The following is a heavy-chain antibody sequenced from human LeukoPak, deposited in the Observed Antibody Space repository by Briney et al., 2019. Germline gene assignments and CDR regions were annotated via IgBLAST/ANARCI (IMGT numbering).Heavy chain of an antibody. D-gene: IGHD3-22*01. Sequence: GGSLRLSCAASGFTFSSYAMSWVRQAPGKGLEWVSAISGSGGSTYYADSVKGRFTISRDNAKNSLYLQMNSLRAEDTAVYYCARRGLGGYYDSSGYYFDYWGQGTLVTVSS. CDR1: GFTFSSYA. CDR3: ARRGLGGYYDSSGYYFDY. J-gene: IGHJ4*02. CDR2: ISGSGGST. V-gene: IGHV3-23*01.